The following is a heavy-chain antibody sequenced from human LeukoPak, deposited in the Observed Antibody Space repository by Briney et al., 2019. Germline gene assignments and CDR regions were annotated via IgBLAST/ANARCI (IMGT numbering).Heavy chain of an antibody. J-gene: IGHJ6*02. CDR3: AKASNTGTYYYYGMDV. CDR1: GFTFSSYA. Sequence: GGSLRLSCAASGFTFSSYAMSWVRQAPGKGLEWVSAISAGGGSTYYADSVKGRFTISRDNSKNTLYLQMNSLRAEDTAVYYCAKASNTGTYYYYGMDVWGQGTTVTVSS. V-gene: IGHV3-23*01. CDR2: ISAGGGST. D-gene: IGHD3-10*01.